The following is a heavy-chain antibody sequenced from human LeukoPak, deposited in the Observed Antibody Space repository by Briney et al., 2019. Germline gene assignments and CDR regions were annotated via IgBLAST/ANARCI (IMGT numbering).Heavy chain of an antibody. J-gene: IGHJ4*02. CDR2: ISSSSSTI. V-gene: IGHV3-48*01. CDR3: ARGLGSARPADN. CDR1: GFTFNDYE. Sequence: GGSLRLSCVASGFTFNDYEMNWVRQAPGKGLEWVSYISSSSSTIYYADSVKGRFTISRDNAKNSLFLQMNSLRAEDTAVYYCARGLGSARPADNWGQGTLITVSS. D-gene: IGHD6-6*01.